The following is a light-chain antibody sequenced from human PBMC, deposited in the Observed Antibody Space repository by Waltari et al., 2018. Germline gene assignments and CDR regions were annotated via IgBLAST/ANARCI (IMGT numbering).Light chain of an antibody. CDR3: AAWDDSLNGRWV. V-gene: IGLV1-44*01. J-gene: IGLJ3*02. CDR2: RSD. CDR1: ASNIGHNL. Sequence: QSVLTQPPSVSGTPGQRVTISCSGSASNIGHNLVNWYQQFPGKAPKLLIYRSDLRPSGAPDRFSGSKSGTSAALAISGLQSEDEADYYCAAWDDSLNGRWVFGGGTKVTVL.